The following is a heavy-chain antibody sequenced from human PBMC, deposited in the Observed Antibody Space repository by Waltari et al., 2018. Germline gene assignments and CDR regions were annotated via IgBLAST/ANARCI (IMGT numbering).Heavy chain of an antibody. J-gene: IGHJ4*02. CDR1: GFTFNKYW. V-gene: IGHV3-7*04. CDR2: INDDAKEK. CDR3: ARGEEGYGEAYY. D-gene: IGHD3-10*01. Sequence: EVQLVESGGGLVQAGGSLRLSCAASGFTFNKYWMTWVRQAPGKGLEWVDNINDDAKEKYHVNSVKGRFTIPRDNTKKSLYLQMNSLRVDDTAVYYCARGEEGYGEAYYWGQGTLVTVSS.